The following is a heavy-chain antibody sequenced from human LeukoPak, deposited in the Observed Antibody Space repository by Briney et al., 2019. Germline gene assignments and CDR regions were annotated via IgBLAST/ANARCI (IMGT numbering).Heavy chain of an antibody. J-gene: IGHJ4*02. CDR1: GLSLNTSGVG. D-gene: IGHD5-24*01. CDR2: IYWDDDK. CDR3: AHSRRWLHNPLMGDFDY. V-gene: IGHV2-5*02. Sequence: SGPTLVNPTQTLTLTCTFSGLSLNTSGVGVGWIRQPPGKALEWLALIYWDDDKRYSPSLKTRLTITKDTSKNQVVLTMTNMDPVDTATYYCAHSRRWLHNPLMGDFDYWGQGTLVTVSS.